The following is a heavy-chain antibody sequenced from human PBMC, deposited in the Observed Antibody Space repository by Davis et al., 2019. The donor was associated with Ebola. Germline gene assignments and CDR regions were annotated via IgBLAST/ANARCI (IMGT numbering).Heavy chain of an antibody. V-gene: IGHV1-2*02. J-gene: IGHJ4*02. D-gene: IGHD1-26*01. CDR2: INPISGDA. CDR1: GYTLTDYQ. Sequence: ASVKVSCKASGYTLTDYQMHWVRQAPGQGLEWMGGINPISGDANYAESFQGRVTMTRDTSISTAYMELSRLRSDDTAVYYCARDEGATLFDYWGQGTLVTVSS. CDR3: ARDEGATLFDY.